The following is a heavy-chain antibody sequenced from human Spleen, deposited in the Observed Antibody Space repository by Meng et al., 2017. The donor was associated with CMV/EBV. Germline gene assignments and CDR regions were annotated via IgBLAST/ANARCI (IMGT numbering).Heavy chain of an antibody. J-gene: IGHJ5*02. CDR3: ARDRVWSIVVVPASGGFDP. D-gene: IGHD2-2*01. CDR2: IYYSGST. V-gene: IGHV4-59*12. Sequence: SETLSLTCTVSGGSISTYYWSWIRQPPGKGLEWIGSIYYSGSTYYNPSLKSRVTISVDTSKNQFSLKLSSVTAADTAVYYCARDRVWSIVVVPASGGFDPWGQGTLVTVSS. CDR1: GGSISTYY.